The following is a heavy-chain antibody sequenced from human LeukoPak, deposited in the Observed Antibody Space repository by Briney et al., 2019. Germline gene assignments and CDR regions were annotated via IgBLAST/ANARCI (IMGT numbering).Heavy chain of an antibody. CDR1: GFTFSDYF. D-gene: IGHD2-21*02. J-gene: IGHJ4*02. CDR2: ISSSSSYT. CDR3: ARVICGGDCYWPTYFDY. Sequence: GGSLRLSCAASGFTFSDYFMSWIRQAPGKGLEWVSYISSSSSYTNDADSVKGRFTISRDNAKNSLYLQMNSLRAEDTAVYYCARVICGGDCYWPTYFDYWGQGTLVTVSS. V-gene: IGHV3-11*05.